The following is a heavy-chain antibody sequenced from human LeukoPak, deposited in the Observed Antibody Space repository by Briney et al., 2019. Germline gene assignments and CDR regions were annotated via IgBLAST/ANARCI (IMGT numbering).Heavy chain of an antibody. CDR2: ISYDGSKT. V-gene: IGHV3-30-3*01. J-gene: IGHJ6*02. CDR1: GFTFNIYA. Sequence: GGSLRLSCAASGFTFNIYAMHWVRQAPGKGLEWVAVISYDGSKTYYADSVKGRFTISRDNSKNTLYLQMNSLRAEDTAVYYCARVAAAGTNYYYYYGMDVWGQGTTVTVSS. CDR3: ARVAAAGTNYYYYYGMDV. D-gene: IGHD6-13*01.